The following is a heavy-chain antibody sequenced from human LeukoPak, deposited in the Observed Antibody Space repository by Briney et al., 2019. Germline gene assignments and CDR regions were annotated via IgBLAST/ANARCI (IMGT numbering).Heavy chain of an antibody. J-gene: IGHJ4*02. V-gene: IGHV4-4*02. CDR3: ARALFSSGWYMAPRFFDY. CDR1: GGSISSSNW. D-gene: IGHD6-19*01. Sequence: PSETLSLTCAVSGGSISSSNWWSWVRQPPGKGLEWIGEIYHSGSTNYNPSLKSRVTISVDKSKNQFSLKLSSVTAADTAVYYCARALFSSGWYMAPRFFDYWGQGTLVTVSS. CDR2: IYHSGST.